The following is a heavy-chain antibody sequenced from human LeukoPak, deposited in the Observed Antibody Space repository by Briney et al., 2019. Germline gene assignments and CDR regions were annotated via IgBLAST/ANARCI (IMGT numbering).Heavy chain of an antibody. V-gene: IGHV3-23*01. D-gene: IGHD1-1*01. J-gene: IGHJ4*02. CDR1: GFTFGTYA. CDR3: AKDRVPDGRWNFDF. CDR2: ILASGSTT. Sequence: GGSLRLSCTASGFTFGTYAMNWVRQAPGKGLEWVSGILASGSTTYYADSVKGRFTISRDNSKNTLYLQMNSLRAEDTAIYYCAKDRVPDGRWNFDFCGEGTLVTVSS.